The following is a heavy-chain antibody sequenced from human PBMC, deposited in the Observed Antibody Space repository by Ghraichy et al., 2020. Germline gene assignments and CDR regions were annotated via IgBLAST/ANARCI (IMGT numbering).Heavy chain of an antibody. CDR3: AKAPRYYDSSGYPPYWYFDL. J-gene: IGHJ2*01. CDR1: GFTFSSYA. CDR2: ISGSGGST. V-gene: IGHV3-23*01. D-gene: IGHD3-22*01. Sequence: GGSLRLSCAASGFTFSSYAMSWVRQAPGKGLEWVSAISGSGGSTYYADSVKGRFTISRDNSKNTLYLQMNSLRAEDTAVYYCAKAPRYYDSSGYPPYWYFDLWGRGTLVTVSS.